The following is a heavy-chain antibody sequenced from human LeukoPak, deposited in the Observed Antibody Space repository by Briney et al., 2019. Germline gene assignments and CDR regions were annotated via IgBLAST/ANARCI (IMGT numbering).Heavy chain of an antibody. CDR1: GGSISSGGYY. D-gene: IGHD3-3*01. J-gene: IGHJ4*02. CDR2: IYYSGST. CDR3: ARGPNFTIFGVVTLYFDY. V-gene: IGHV4-31*03. Sequence: SQTLSLTCTVSGGSISSGGYYWSWIRQHPGKGLEWIGYIYYSGSTYYNPSLKSRVTISVDTSKNQFSLKLSSVTAADTAVYYCARGPNFTIFGVVTLYFDYWGQGTLVTVSS.